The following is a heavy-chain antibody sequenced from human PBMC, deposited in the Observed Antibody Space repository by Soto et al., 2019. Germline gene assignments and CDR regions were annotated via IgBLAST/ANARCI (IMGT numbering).Heavy chain of an antibody. CDR3: ARDTRITMVRGVISYMDV. CDR2: IYYSGST. D-gene: IGHD3-10*01. J-gene: IGHJ6*03. Sequence: QVQLQESGPGLVKPSQTLSLTCTVSGGSISSGGYYWSWIRQHPGKGLEWIGYIYYSGSTYYNPSLKSRVTISVDTSKNQFSLKLSSVTAADTAVYCCARDTRITMVRGVISYMDVWGKGTTVTVSS. V-gene: IGHV4-31*03. CDR1: GGSISSGGYY.